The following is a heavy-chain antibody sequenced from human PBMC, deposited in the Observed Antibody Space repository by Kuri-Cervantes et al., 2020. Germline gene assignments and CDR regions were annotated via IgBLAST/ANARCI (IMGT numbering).Heavy chain of an antibody. J-gene: IGHJ6*03. CDR3: ARSAHSSGYRDYYYYYMDV. D-gene: IGHD3-22*01. CDR1: GGSISSYY. V-gene: IGHV4-4*07. CDR2: IYTSGST. Sequence: GSLRLSCTVSGGSISSYYWSWIRQPAGKGLEWIGRIYTSGSTNYNPSLKSRVTISVDKSKNQFSLKLSSVTAADTAVYYCARSAHSSGYRDYYYYYMDVWGKGTTVTVSS.